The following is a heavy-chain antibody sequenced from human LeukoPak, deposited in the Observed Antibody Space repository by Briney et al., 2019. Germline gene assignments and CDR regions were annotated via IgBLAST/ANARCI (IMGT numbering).Heavy chain of an antibody. CDR1: GFTFMSYS. CDR2: ISSSSSYI. V-gene: IGHV3-21*04. Sequence: GGSLRLSCAASGFTFMSYSMNWVRQAPGKGLEWVSSISSSSSYIYYADSVKGRFTISRDNAKHSLYLQMNSLRSEDTAVYYCARVRLRFPFDPWGQGTLVTVSS. CDR3: ARVRLRFPFDP. D-gene: IGHD5-12*01. J-gene: IGHJ5*02.